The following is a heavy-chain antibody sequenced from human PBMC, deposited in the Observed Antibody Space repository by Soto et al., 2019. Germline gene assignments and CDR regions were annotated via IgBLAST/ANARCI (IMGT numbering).Heavy chain of an antibody. CDR2: IYYSGST. J-gene: IGHJ5*02. CDR1: GGSISSGGYY. Sequence: PSETLSLTCTVSGGSISSGGYYWSWIRQHPGKGLEWIGYIYYSGSTYYNPSLKSRVTISVDTSKNQFSLKLSSVTAADTAVYYCARDRKGYCSGGSCYSQVRFDPWGQGTLVTVSS. D-gene: IGHD2-15*01. CDR3: ARDRKGYCSGGSCYSQVRFDP. V-gene: IGHV4-31*03.